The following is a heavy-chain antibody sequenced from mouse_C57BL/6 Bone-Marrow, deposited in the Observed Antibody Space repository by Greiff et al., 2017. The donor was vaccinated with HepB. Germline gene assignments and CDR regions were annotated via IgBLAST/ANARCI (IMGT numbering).Heavy chain of an antibody. CDR2: IYPGSGNT. CDR1: GYTFTDYY. V-gene: IGHV1-76*01. CDR3: ARTSSSSWYFDV. D-gene: IGHD6-1*01. J-gene: IGHJ1*03. Sequence: QVQLQQSGAELVRPGASVKLSCKASGYTFTDYYINWVKQRPGQGLEWIARIYPGSGNTYYNEKFKGKATLTAEKSSSTAYMQLSSLTSEDSAVYFCARTSSSSWYFDVWGTGTTVTVSS.